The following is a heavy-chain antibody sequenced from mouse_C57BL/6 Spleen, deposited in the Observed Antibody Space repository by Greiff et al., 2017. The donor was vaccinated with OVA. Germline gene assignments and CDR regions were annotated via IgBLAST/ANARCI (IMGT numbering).Heavy chain of an antibody. D-gene: IGHD2-1*01. CDR2: INPNNGGT. V-gene: IGHV1-26*01. CDR3: ARQGSYGNPFAY. Sequence: VQLKQSGPELVKPGASVKISCKASGYTFTDYYMNWVKQSHGKSLEWIGDINPNNGGTSYNQKFKGKATLTVAKSSSTAYMELRSLTSEDSAVYYCARQGSYGNPFAYWGQGTLVTVSA. J-gene: IGHJ3*01. CDR1: GYTFTDYY.